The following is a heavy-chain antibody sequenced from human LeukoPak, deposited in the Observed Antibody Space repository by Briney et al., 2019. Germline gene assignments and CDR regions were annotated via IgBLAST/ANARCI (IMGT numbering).Heavy chain of an antibody. CDR3: AATPSTGYNNFFDY. CDR2: ISAYNGNT. CDR1: GYTFTSYG. J-gene: IGHJ4*02. Sequence: ASVKVSCKASGYTFTSYGISWARQAPGQGLEWMGWISAYNGNTNYAQKLQGRVTMTTDTSTSTAYMELRSLRSDDTAVYYCAATPSTGYNNFFDYWGQGTLVTVSS. V-gene: IGHV1-18*01. D-gene: IGHD1-14*01.